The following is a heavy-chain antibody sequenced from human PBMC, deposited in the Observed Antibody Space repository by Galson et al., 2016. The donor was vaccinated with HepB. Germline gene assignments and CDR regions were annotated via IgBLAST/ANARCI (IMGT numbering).Heavy chain of an antibody. D-gene: IGHD3-3*01. J-gene: IGHJ3*02. Sequence: QSGAEVKEPGESLKISCKGSGYKFISYWIGWVRQMPGKGLEWMGIIYPGDSDTRYSPSFQGQVTISTDKSISTAYLQWSSLKASGTAIYYCARGGPTITIFGVEHDTFDIWGQGTMVTVSS. CDR1: GYKFISYW. CDR2: IYPGDSDT. V-gene: IGHV5-51*01. CDR3: ARGGPTITIFGVEHDTFDI.